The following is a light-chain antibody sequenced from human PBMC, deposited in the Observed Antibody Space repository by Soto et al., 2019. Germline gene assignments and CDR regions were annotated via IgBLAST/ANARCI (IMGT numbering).Light chain of an antibody. CDR3: QQSYNAPRT. V-gene: IGKV1-39*01. Sequence: IQMTPSPYCLFPSFGDSVTITCXASQSISNYLNWYQQKPGKAPRLLIHAASSLQSGVPPRFSGSGSGTDFTLTISSLQPEDFAIYYCQQSYNAPRTFGPGTKVDIK. CDR1: QSISNY. CDR2: AAS. J-gene: IGKJ1*01.